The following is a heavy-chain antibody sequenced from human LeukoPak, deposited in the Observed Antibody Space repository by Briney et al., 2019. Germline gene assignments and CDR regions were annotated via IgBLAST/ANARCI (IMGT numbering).Heavy chain of an antibody. CDR1: GYTFTAHY. Sequence: GASVKVSCKASGYTFTAHYMHWVRQAPGQGLEWMGWINPNSGGTNYVQKFQGWVTMTRDTSISTAYMELSRLRSDDTAVYYCARAGGASDSSGWCVFDYWGQGTLVTISS. CDR3: ARAGGASDSSGWCVFDY. D-gene: IGHD6-19*01. CDR2: INPNSGGT. V-gene: IGHV1-2*04. J-gene: IGHJ4*02.